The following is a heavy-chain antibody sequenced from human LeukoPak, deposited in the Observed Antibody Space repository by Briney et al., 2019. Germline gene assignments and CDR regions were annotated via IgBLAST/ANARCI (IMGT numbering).Heavy chain of an antibody. D-gene: IGHD3-3*01. J-gene: IGHJ5*02. CDR1: GGSFSGYY. CDR3: ARSITIFGVTMFDP. Sequence: SETLSLTCAVYGGSFSGYYWSWIRQPPGKGLEWIGEINHSGSTNYNPSLKSRVTISVDTSKNQFSLKLSSVTAADTAVYYCARSITIFGVTMFDPWGQGTLVTVSS. CDR2: INHSGST. V-gene: IGHV4-34*01.